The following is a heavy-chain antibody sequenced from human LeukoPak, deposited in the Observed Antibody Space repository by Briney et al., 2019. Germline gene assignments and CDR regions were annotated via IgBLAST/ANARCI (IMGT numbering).Heavy chain of an antibody. V-gene: IGHV4-34*01. J-gene: IGHJ6*03. CDR3: AINNWNSFGRYYYYMDV. D-gene: IGHD1-7*01. Sequence: SETLSLTCAVYGGSFRGYYWSWIRQPPGKGLERSGEINHSGSTNYNPSLTSRVTISVDTSKNHFSLKLSSVTAADTAVYYCAINNWNSFGRYYYYMDVWGKGTTVTVSS. CDR2: INHSGST. CDR1: GGSFRGYY.